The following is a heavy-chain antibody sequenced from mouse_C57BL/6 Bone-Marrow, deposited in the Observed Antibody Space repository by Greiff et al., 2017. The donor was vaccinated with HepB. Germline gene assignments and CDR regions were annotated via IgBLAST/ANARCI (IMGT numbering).Heavy chain of an antibody. V-gene: IGHV1-59*01. Sequence: QVQLQQPGAELVRPGTSVKLSCKASGYTFTSYWMHWVKQRPGQGLEWIGVIDPSDSYTNYTQKFKGKATFTVDTSSNTAYMQLSSLTSEDSAVYYCARFAPYAMDFWGQGTSGTVFS. CDR1: GYTFTSYW. J-gene: IGHJ4*01. CDR2: IDPSDSYT. CDR3: ARFAPYAMDF.